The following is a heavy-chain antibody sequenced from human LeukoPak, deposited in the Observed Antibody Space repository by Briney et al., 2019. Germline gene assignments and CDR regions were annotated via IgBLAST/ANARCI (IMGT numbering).Heavy chain of an antibody. Sequence: GGSLRLSCAASGFTFSSYGMHWVRQAPGKGLEWVAVISYDGSNKYYADSVKGRFTISRDNSKNTLYLQMNSLRAEDTAVYYCAKEVYSSGWFNYYYGMGVWGQGTTVTVSS. CDR3: AKEVYSSGWFNYYYGMGV. V-gene: IGHV3-30*18. D-gene: IGHD6-19*01. CDR1: GFTFSSYG. CDR2: ISYDGSNK. J-gene: IGHJ6*02.